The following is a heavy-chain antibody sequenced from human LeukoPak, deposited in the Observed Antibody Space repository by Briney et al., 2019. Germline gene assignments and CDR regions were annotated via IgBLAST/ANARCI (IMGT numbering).Heavy chain of an antibody. J-gene: IGHJ4*02. D-gene: IGHD3-22*01. CDR3: VTIMYDSSGYSYFDL. CDR1: GGSISSYGYY. CDR2: INYGGST. Sequence: SETLSLICTVSGGSISSYGYYWGWIRQPPGKGLEWIGSINYGGSTNYTPSLKTRVTISVDTSRDQFSLKMSSVTAADTAVYYCVTIMYDSSGYSYFDLWGQGTLVTVSS. V-gene: IGHV4-39*01.